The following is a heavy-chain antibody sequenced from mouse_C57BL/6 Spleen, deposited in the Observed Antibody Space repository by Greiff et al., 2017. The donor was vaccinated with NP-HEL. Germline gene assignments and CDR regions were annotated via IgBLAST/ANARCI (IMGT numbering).Heavy chain of an antibody. D-gene: IGHD1-1*01. CDR3: ATRYGSSSAWFAY. J-gene: IGHJ3*01. CDR1: GYTFTSYW. V-gene: IGHV1-64*01. CDR2: IHPNSGST. Sequence: QVQLQQSGAELVKPGASVKLSCKASGYTFTSYWMHWVKQRPGQGLEWIGMIHPNSGSTNYNEKFKSKATLTVDKSSSTAYMQLRSLTSEDSAVYCCATRYGSSSAWFAYWGQGTLVTVSA.